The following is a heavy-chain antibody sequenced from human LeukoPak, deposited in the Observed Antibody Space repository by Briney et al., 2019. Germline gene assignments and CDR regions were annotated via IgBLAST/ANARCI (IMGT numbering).Heavy chain of an antibody. D-gene: IGHD6-6*01. J-gene: IGHJ4*02. V-gene: IGHV1-46*01. CDR1: GYTFTNYY. CDR3: AREGPYSDSSRSRFDY. CDR2: INPSGGST. Sequence: ASVKVSCKSSGYTFTNYYIHWVRQAPGQGLEWTGIINPSGGSTSYAQKFQGRVTMTRDTSTSTVYMELSSLRSEDTAVYYCAREGPYSDSSRSRFDYWGQGTLVTVSS.